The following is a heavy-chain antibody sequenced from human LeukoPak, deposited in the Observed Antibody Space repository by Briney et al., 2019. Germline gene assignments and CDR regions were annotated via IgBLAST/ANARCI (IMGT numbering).Heavy chain of an antibody. CDR3: ARDHVNYYGSGSYYPPTNAFDI. J-gene: IGHJ3*02. Sequence: AGGSLRLSCAASGFTFSDYYMSWIRQAPGKGLEWVSYISIGGTTIYYADSVKGRFTISGDNAKNSLYLQMNSLRAEDTAVYYCARDHVNYYGSGSYYPPTNAFDIWGQGTVVTVSS. D-gene: IGHD3-10*01. CDR2: ISIGGTTI. CDR1: GFTFSDYY. V-gene: IGHV3-11*01.